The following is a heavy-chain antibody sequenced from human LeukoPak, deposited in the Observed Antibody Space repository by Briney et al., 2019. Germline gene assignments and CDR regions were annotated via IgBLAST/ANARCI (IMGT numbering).Heavy chain of an antibody. J-gene: IGHJ4*02. Sequence: SETLSLTCTASGGSISSGSYHWGWIRQPPEKGLEWIGSIYYSGNTYYNPSLKSRVTISVDTSKNQFSLKLSSVTAADTAVYHCTTHRSGGYSYGVLDYWGQGTLVTVSS. CDR1: GGSISSGSYH. CDR2: IYYSGNT. V-gene: IGHV4-39*01. CDR3: TTHRSGGYSYGVLDY. D-gene: IGHD5-18*01.